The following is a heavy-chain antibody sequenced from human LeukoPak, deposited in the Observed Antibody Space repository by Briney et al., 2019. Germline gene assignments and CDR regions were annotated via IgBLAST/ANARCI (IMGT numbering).Heavy chain of an antibody. J-gene: IGHJ6*03. D-gene: IGHD2-2*01. CDR1: GFTFSSYG. V-gene: IGHV3-30*02. CDR3: AKEVVVPAAMGYMGV. CDR2: IRYDGSNK. Sequence: GGSLRLSCAASGFTFSSYGMHWVRQAPGKGLEWVAFIRYDGSNKYYADSVKGRFTISRDNSKNTLYLQMNSLRAEDTAVYYCAKEVVVPAAMGYMGVWGKGTTVTVSS.